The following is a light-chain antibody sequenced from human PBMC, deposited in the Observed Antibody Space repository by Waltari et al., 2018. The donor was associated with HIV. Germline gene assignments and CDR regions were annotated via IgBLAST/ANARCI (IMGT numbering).Light chain of an antibody. CDR2: DND. CDR3: AVWDSSLRSGRV. Sequence: QSVLTQPPSLSAAPGQRVTISCSGSGSNIGSNYVSWYQQVPGTAPKVLIYDNDRRPSGIPDRFSGSTSGTSATLASTGLQSGDEADYYCAVWDSSLRSGRVFGGGTKLTVL. J-gene: IGLJ3*02. CDR1: GSNIGSNY. V-gene: IGLV1-51*01.